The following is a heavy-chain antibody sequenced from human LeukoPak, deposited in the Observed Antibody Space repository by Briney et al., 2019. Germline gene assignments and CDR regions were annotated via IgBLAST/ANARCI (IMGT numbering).Heavy chain of an antibody. Sequence: PGGSLRLSCAASGFSFSRYTMSWVRQAPGKGLEWISYISSSSTTIKYADSVKGRFIISRDNAKNSVYLQMDSLRAEDTAVYYCALIAVDWQQPFDYRGQGTLVTVSS. CDR1: GFSFSRYT. V-gene: IGHV3-48*01. CDR3: ALIAVDWQQPFDY. D-gene: IGHD6-13*01. CDR2: ISSSSTTI. J-gene: IGHJ4*02.